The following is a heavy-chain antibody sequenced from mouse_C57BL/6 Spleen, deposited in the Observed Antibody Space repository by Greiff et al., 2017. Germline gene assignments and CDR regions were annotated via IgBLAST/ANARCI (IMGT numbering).Heavy chain of an antibody. Sequence: QVQLQQPGAELVRPGTSVKLSCKASGYTFTSYWMHWVKQRPGQGLEWIGVIDPSDSYTNYNQQFKGKATLTVDTSSSTAYMQLSSLTSEDSAVEYCALMTTVDYWGQGTTLTVSA. D-gene: IGHD1-2*01. CDR3: ALMTTVDY. V-gene: IGHV1-59*01. J-gene: IGHJ2*01. CDR2: IDPSDSYT. CDR1: GYTFTSYW.